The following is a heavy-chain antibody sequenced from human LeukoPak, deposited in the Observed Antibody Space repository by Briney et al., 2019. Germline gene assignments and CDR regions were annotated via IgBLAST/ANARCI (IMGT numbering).Heavy chain of an antibody. D-gene: IGHD5-24*01. Sequence: GGSLRLSCAASGFTFSDYYMSWIRQAPGKGLEWVSYISSSGSTIYYADSVKGRFTISRDNAKNSLYLQMNSLRAEDTAVYYCARRVEMATNYYYYYYMDVWGKGTTVTVSS. CDR1: GFTFSDYY. CDR3: ARRVEMATNYYYYYYMDV. CDR2: ISSSGSTI. V-gene: IGHV3-11*04. J-gene: IGHJ6*03.